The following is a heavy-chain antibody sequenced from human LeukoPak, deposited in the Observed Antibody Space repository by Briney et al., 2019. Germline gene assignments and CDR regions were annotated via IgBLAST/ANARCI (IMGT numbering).Heavy chain of an antibody. D-gene: IGHD3-10*01. Sequence: GGCLRLSCAASGLVFDNFAMSWVRQAPGKGLVWVSTITSSGSSTYYADSVKGRFTVSRDNSKNTLYLQMNNLRAEDTAVYYCATQLLWFGESVEEGYWGQGTLVTVSS. V-gene: IGHV3-23*01. CDR1: GLVFDNFA. CDR2: ITSSGSST. CDR3: ATQLLWFGESVEEGY. J-gene: IGHJ4*02.